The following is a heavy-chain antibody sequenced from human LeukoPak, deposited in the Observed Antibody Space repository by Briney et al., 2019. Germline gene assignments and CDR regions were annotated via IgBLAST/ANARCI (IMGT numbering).Heavy chain of an antibody. CDR3: AKDFRIGYSAHFDY. CDR2: IYENGGTT. J-gene: IGHJ4*02. Sequence: GGSLRLSCAASGFTVSSNYMSWVRQAPGKGLEWVSGIYENGGTTYYADSVKGRFSISRDNSKNTLYLQMDSLRGEDTAVYYCAKDFRIGYSAHFDYWGQGALVTVSS. CDR1: GFTVSSNY. D-gene: IGHD2-21*01. V-gene: IGHV3-53*01.